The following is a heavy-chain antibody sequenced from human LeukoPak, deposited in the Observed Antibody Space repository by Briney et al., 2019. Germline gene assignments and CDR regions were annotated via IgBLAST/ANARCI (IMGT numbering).Heavy chain of an antibody. Sequence: PGGSLRLSCAASGFIFSHYGMHWVRQAPGKGLEWVAVIWSDGSNRFYAGSVKGRFTISRDNSQNTLFLQMNSLRAEDTAMYYCARDAQRGFDYSNSLEHWGEGTLVTVSS. J-gene: IGHJ4*02. CDR2: IWSDGSNR. D-gene: IGHD4-11*01. CDR3: ARDAQRGFDYSNSLEH. CDR1: GFIFSHYG. V-gene: IGHV3-33*01.